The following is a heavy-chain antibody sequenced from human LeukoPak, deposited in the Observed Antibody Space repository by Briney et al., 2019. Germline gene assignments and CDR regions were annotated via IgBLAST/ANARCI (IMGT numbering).Heavy chain of an antibody. J-gene: IGHJ6*03. Sequence: ASVKVSCKASGYTFTGYYMHWVRQAPGQGLEWMGWINPNSGGTNYAQKFQGRVTMTRDTSISTAYMELSRLRSDDTAVYYCTRGDGRDGYNSDYYYYYMDVWGKGTTVTVSS. D-gene: IGHD5-24*01. CDR2: INPNSGGT. V-gene: IGHV1-2*02. CDR1: GYTFTGYY. CDR3: TRGDGRDGYNSDYYYYYMDV.